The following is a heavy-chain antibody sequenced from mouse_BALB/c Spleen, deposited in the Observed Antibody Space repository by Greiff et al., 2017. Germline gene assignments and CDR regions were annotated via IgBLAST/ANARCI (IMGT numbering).Heavy chain of an antibody. Sequence: VQLQQSGPELVRPGVSVKISCKGSGYTFTDYAMHWVKQSHAKSLEWIGVISTYYGNTNYNQKFKGKATMTVDKSSSTAYMELARLTSEDSAIYYCARRDYDGAWFAYWGQGTLVTVSA. V-gene: IGHV1-67*01. D-gene: IGHD2-4*01. J-gene: IGHJ3*01. CDR2: ISTYYGNT. CDR3: ARRDYDGAWFAY. CDR1: GYTFTDYA.